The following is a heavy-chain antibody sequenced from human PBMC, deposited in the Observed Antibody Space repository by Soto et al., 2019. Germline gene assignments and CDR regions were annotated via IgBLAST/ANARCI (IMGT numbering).Heavy chain of an antibody. J-gene: IGHJ4*02. CDR3: ARGAYYYDSSGLSY. CDR1: GGSISSYY. CDR2: IYYSGST. V-gene: IGHV4-59*01. Sequence: PSETLSLTCNASGGSISSYYWSWIRQPPGKGLEWIGYIYYSGSTNYNPSLKSRVTISVDTSKNQFSLKLSSVTAADTAVYYCARGAYYYDSSGLSYWGQGTLVTVSS. D-gene: IGHD3-22*01.